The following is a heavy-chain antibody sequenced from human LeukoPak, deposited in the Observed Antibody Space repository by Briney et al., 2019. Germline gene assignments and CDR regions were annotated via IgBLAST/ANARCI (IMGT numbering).Heavy chain of an antibody. V-gene: IGHV1-46*01. CDR1: RYTFTSYY. D-gene: IGHD2-2*02. J-gene: IGHJ5*02. CDR3: ARVTGGRYCSTTSCYMRGWFDP. Sequence: ASVKVSCKASRYTFTSYYMHWVRQAPGQGLEWMGIINPSGGSTSYAQKFQGRVTMTRDMSTSTVYMELSSLRSEDTAVYYCARVTGGRYCSTTSCYMRGWFDPWGQGTLVTVSS. CDR2: INPSGGST.